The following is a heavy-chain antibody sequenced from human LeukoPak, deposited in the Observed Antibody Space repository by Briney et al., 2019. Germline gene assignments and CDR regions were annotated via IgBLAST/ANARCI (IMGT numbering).Heavy chain of an antibody. D-gene: IGHD1-7*01. V-gene: IGHV1-46*01. CDR3: ARDQGGTHGESDAFDI. Sequence: GASVKVSCKASGYTLTAHYLHWVRQAPGQGLEWMGIINPSGGSTSYAQKFQGRVTMTRDTSTSTVYMELSSLRSEDTAVYYCARDQGGTHGESDAFDIWGQGAMVTVSS. CDR1: GYTLTAHY. J-gene: IGHJ3*02. CDR2: INPSGGST.